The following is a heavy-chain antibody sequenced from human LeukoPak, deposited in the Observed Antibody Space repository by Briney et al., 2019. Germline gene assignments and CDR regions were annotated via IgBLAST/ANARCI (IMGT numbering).Heavy chain of an antibody. D-gene: IGHD2-2*01. CDR2: ISAYNGNT. CDR3: ARVKVVPAATIPVDY. V-gene: IGHV1-18*01. J-gene: IGHJ4*02. CDR1: GYTFTSYG. Sequence: ASVKVSCKASGYTFTSYGISWVRQAPGQGLEWMGWISAYNGNTNYAQKLQGRVTMTTDTSTSTAYMELRSLRSDDTAVYYCARVKVVPAATIPVDYWGQGTLVTVSS.